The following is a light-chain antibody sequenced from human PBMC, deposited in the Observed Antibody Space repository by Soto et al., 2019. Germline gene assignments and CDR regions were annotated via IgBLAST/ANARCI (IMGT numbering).Light chain of an antibody. CDR1: QTISSW. V-gene: IGKV1-5*03. J-gene: IGKJ1*01. Sequence: DIQMTQSPSTLSGSVGDRFAITCRASQTISSWLAWYQQKPGKAPKLLIYKASTLKSGVPSRFSGSGSGTEFTLTISSLKHDDFATYYCQHYNSYSEAFGQGTKVDIK. CDR3: QHYNSYSEA. CDR2: KAS.